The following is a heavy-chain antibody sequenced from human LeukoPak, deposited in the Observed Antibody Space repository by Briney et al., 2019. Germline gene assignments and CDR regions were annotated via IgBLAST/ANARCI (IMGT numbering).Heavy chain of an antibody. CDR3: TRGVALSDHGIIDS. V-gene: IGHV4-38-2*01. D-gene: IGHD1-1*01. CDR2: IYHNGIT. J-gene: IGHJ4*02. Sequence: PSETLSLTCAVSGNSVSSGLFWGWIRQPSGKGLEWIATIYHNGITHYNPPLKSRVNISVDTSKNQFSLKMRSVTAADTAVYYCTRGVALSDHGIIDSWGQGTLATVSS. CDR1: GNSVSSGLF.